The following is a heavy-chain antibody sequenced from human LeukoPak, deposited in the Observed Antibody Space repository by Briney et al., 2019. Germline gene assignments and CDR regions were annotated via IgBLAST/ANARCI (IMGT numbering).Heavy chain of an antibody. CDR3: AHRTYHYDSSGYYQRVDY. CDR1: GFSLSTTGVS. D-gene: IGHD3-22*01. Sequence: SGPTLVKPTQTLTLTCSFSGFSLSTTGVSVGWIRQTPGEALEWVALIYWDDNQRYSPSLKSRLTITKDTFKNQVVLTMTNVDPADTATYYCAHRTYHYDSSGYYQRVDYWGQGTPVTVSS. J-gene: IGHJ4*02. V-gene: IGHV2-5*02. CDR2: IYWDDNQ.